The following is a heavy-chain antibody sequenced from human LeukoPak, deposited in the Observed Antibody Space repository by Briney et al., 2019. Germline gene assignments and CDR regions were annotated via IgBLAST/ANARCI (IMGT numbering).Heavy chain of an antibody. CDR2: IKQDGSEE. CDR1: GFTFSTYW. CDR3: ASQEGVRYFDY. D-gene: IGHD3-10*01. Sequence: GGSLRLSCSASGFTFSTYWMTWVRQAPGKGLEWVATIKQDGSEEDYVDSVKGRFTISRDNAKNFLFLQMTSLRAEDTAVYYCASQEGVRYFDYWGQGTLVTVSS. V-gene: IGHV3-7*03. J-gene: IGHJ4*02.